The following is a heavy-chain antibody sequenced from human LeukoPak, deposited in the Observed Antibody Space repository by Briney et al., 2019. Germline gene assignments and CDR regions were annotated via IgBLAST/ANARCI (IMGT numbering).Heavy chain of an antibody. D-gene: IGHD3-22*01. Sequence: GGSLRLSCAASGFTFSSYWMSWARQAPGKGLEWVSVIYTGGSTYYADSVKGRFTISRDNSKNTLYLQMNSLRAEDTAVYYCARDWNYYDSSGYSYFDYWGQGTLVTVSS. CDR1: GFTFSSYW. J-gene: IGHJ4*02. CDR2: IYTGGST. V-gene: IGHV3-66*01. CDR3: ARDWNYYDSSGYSYFDY.